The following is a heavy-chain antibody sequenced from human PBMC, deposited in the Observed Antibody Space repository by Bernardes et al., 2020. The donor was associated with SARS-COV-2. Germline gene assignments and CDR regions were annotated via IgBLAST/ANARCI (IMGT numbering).Heavy chain of an antibody. D-gene: IGHD3-22*01. Sequence: GGSLRLSCAASGFTFSSYAMSWVRQAPGKGLEWVSSISGSGGDTYYADSVKGRFTISRDNSKNTLYLQMNSLRTEDTALYYCAKGGYYYDTSGYFDVFDIWGQGTMVTVSS. CDR1: GFTFSSYA. CDR3: AKGGYYYDTSGYFDVFDI. CDR2: ISGSGGDT. J-gene: IGHJ3*02. V-gene: IGHV3-23*01.